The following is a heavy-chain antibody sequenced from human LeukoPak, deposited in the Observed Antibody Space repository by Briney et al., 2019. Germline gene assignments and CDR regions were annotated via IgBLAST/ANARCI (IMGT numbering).Heavy chain of an antibody. D-gene: IGHD6-19*01. J-gene: IGHJ6*02. Sequence: PSETLSLTCTVSGGSISSVDYYWSWIRQPPGKGLEWIGYIYYSGSTYYNPSLKSRVTISVDTSKNQFSLKLSSVTAADTAVYYCARAGYSSGWYGQGFYGMDVWGQGTTVTVSS. CDR1: GGSISSVDYY. V-gene: IGHV4-30-4*01. CDR3: ARAGYSSGWYGQGFYGMDV. CDR2: IYYSGST.